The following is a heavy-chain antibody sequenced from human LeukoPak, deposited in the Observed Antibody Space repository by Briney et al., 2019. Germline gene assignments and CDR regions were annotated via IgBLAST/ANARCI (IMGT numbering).Heavy chain of an antibody. D-gene: IGHD1-26*01. CDR2: ISYDATRK. CDR3: LRELIVEPTEDY. CDR1: GFTFSTYA. V-gene: IGHV3-30-3*01. Sequence: PGGSLRLSCEASGFTFSTYAMHWVRQAPGKGLEWLAVISYDATRKYYADSVKGRFTISRDNSESTLYLRMSSLRPEDTAVYYCLRELIVEPTEDYWGQGTLVTVSS. J-gene: IGHJ4*02.